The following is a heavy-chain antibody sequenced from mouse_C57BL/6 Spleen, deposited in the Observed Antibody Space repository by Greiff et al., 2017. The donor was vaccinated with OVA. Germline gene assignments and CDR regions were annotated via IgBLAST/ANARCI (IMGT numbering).Heavy chain of an antibody. V-gene: IGHV1-74*01. D-gene: IGHD1-1*01. CDR3: AIGYGSSPFDY. CDR2: IHPSDSDT. J-gene: IGHJ2*01. CDR1: GYTFTSYW. Sequence: VQLQQPGAELVKPGASVKVSCKASGYTFTSYWMHWVKQRPGQGLEWIGRIHPSDSDTNYNQKFKGKATLTVDKSSSTAYMPLSSLTSEDSAVYYCAIGYGSSPFDYWGQGTTLTVSS.